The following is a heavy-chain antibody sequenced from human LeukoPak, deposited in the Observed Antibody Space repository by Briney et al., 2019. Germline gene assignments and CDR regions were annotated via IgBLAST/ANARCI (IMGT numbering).Heavy chain of an antibody. Sequence: ASVKVSCTASGYSLTDYYIHWVRQAPGQGLEWMGWINPNTGDTNYAQQFQGRVTMTRDTSIGTAYMDLSRLRSNDTAVYYCARDLSVVTTARSSMDVWGQGTTVTVSS. J-gene: IGHJ6*02. CDR3: ARDLSVVTTARSSMDV. CDR2: INPNTGDT. CDR1: GYSLTDYY. V-gene: IGHV1-2*02. D-gene: IGHD2-21*02.